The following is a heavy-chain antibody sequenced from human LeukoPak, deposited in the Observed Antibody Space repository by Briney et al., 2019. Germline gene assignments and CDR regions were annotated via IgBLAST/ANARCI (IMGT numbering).Heavy chain of an antibody. CDR3: ARLIAADPQLDS. Sequence: PSQTLSLTCTVSGGSISSGDYYWSWIRQPPGKGLEWIGYIHHSGDTYRNPSLKSRVTVSSDRSKNQFYLKLSSVTAADTAVYYCARLIAADPQLDSWGQGTLVTVSS. J-gene: IGHJ4*02. CDR2: IHHSGDT. CDR1: GGSISSGDYY. D-gene: IGHD6-13*01. V-gene: IGHV4-30-2*01.